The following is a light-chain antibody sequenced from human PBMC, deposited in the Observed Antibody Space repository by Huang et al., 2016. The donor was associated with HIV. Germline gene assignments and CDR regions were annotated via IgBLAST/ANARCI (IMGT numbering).Light chain of an antibody. CDR2: DAS. J-gene: IGKJ4*01. CDR3: QQRSNWPPT. CDR1: QRVSSY. Sequence: EIVLTQSPATLSLSPGERATLSCRASQRVSSYLAWYQQKPGQAPRLLIYDASNRATGIPARFSGSGSGTDFTLTISSLESEDFVVYYCQQRSNWPPTFGGGTKVEIK. V-gene: IGKV3-11*01.